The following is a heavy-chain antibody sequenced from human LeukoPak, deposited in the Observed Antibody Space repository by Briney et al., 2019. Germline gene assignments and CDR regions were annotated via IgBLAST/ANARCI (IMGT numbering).Heavy chain of an antibody. CDR2: ISPDGGVS. CDR1: GFDFSHHY. J-gene: IGHJ4*02. V-gene: IGHV3-7*03. Sequence: GGSLRLSCAASGFDFSHHYMTWVRLAPGKGPEWVAKISPDGGVSQYVDSVKGRFTISRDNSKNSLSLHMSSLRVEDTALYFCAKEEFWRFDFWGQGTLVTVS. D-gene: IGHD1-1*01. CDR3: AKEEFWRFDF.